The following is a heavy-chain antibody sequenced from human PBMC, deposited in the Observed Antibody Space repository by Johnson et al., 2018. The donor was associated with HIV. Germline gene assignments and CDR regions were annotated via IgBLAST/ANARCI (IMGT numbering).Heavy chain of an antibody. D-gene: IGHD5-12*01. Sequence: VQLVESGGGVVRPGGSLRLSCEGSGFSFHDYAMSWVRQPPGKGLEWVSGVNWNGESTGYADSVKGRFSISRDNVKTSLYLQMNSLRAEDTALYYCARDFYAVVATPFIGSAFDIWGQGTMVTVSS. CDR3: ARDFYAVVATPFIGSAFDI. CDR1: GFSFHDYA. J-gene: IGHJ3*02. V-gene: IGHV3-20*04. CDR2: VNWNGEST.